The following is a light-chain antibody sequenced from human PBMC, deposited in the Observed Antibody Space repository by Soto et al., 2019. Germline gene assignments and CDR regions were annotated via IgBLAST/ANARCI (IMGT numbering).Light chain of an antibody. CDR1: QGISSY. CDR2: AAS. CDR3: QQYYSYPFT. Sequence: AIRMTQSPSSFSASTGDRVTITCRASQGISSYVAWYQQKPGKAPKLLIYAASTLQSGVPSRDSGSGSGTAFTLTISCLQSEEFATYYCQQYYSYPFTFGPGAKVSIK. J-gene: IGKJ3*01. V-gene: IGKV1-8*01.